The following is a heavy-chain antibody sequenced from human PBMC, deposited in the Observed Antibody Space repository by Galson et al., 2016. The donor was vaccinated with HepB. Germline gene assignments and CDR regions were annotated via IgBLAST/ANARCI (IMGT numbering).Heavy chain of an antibody. D-gene: IGHD4-17*01. CDR1: GFTFSSYS. J-gene: IGHJ4*02. Sequence: SLRLSCAASGFTFSSYSMNWVRQSPGKGLEWVSSISSSSSYIYYADSMKGRFTISRDNAKNSLYLQMNSLGADDTAVYYCARVLGPDYGFSPIDYWGQGTLVTVSS. V-gene: IGHV3-21*01. CDR3: ARVLGPDYGFSPIDY. CDR2: ISSSSSYI.